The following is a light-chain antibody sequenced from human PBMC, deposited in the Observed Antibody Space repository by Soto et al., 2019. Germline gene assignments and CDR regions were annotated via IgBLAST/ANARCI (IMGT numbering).Light chain of an antibody. CDR1: QSISSY. V-gene: IGKV1-39*01. CDR2: AAS. Sequence: DIQMTQSPSSLSASVGDRVTITCRASQSISSYLNWYQQKPGKAPKLLIYAASSLQSGVPSRFSGSGSGTDFTLTISSLQPEDFATYYCQQFHSYSPTFGQGTKVDI. CDR3: QQFHSYSPT. J-gene: IGKJ1*01.